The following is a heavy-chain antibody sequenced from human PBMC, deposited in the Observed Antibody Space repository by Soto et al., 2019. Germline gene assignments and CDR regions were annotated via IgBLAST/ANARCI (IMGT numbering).Heavy chain of an antibody. V-gene: IGHV1-3*01. J-gene: IGHJ5*02. CDR3: ARNRPPLAAAEPGANWFDP. Sequence: QVPLVQSGAEVKKPGASVKVSCKASGYTFTSYAMHWVRQAPGQGLEWMGWINAGNGNTKYSQKFQGRVTITRDTSASTAYMELSSLRSEDTAVYYCARNRPPLAAAEPGANWFDPWGQGTLVTVSS. CDR1: GYTFTSYA. D-gene: IGHD6-13*01. CDR2: INAGNGNT.